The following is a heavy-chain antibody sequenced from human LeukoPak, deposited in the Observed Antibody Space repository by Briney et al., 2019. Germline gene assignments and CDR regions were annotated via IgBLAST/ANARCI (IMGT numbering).Heavy chain of an antibody. Sequence: SETLSPTCTVSGGSISSYYWSWIRQPAGKGLEWIGRIYTSGSTNYNPSLKSRVTMSVDTSKNQFSLKLSSVTAADTAVYYCARDDNYDFWSGSWFDPWGQGTLVTVSS. CDR2: IYTSGST. CDR1: GGSISSYY. CDR3: ARDDNYDFWSGSWFDP. J-gene: IGHJ5*02. V-gene: IGHV4-4*07. D-gene: IGHD3-3*01.